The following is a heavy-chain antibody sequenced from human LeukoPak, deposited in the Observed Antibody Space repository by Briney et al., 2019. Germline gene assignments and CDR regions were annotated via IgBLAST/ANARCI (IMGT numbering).Heavy chain of an antibody. CDR3: AREGEIAVAGSYYYYMDV. J-gene: IGHJ6*03. D-gene: IGHD6-19*01. Sequence: AGGSLRLSCAASGFTFSSYEMNWVRQAPGKGLEWVSYISSSGTTIYYADSVKGRFTISRDNAKNLLYLQMNSLRAEDTDVYYCAREGEIAVAGSYYYYMDVWGKGTTVTISS. CDR1: GFTFSSYE. CDR2: ISSSGTTI. V-gene: IGHV3-48*03.